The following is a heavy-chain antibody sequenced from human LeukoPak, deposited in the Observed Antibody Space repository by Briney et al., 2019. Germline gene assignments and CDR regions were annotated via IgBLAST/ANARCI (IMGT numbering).Heavy chain of an antibody. CDR2: ISSSSDYI. CDR3: TRGEAERCDY. V-gene: IGHV3-21*01. D-gene: IGHD1-1*01. J-gene: IGHJ4*02. Sequence: GGSLRLSCAASGFTFSSYSMNWVRQAPGKGLEWASSISSSSDYIYYADSVKGRFTISRDNAKNSLYLQMNSLRAEDTAVYYCTRGEAERCDYWGQGTLVTVSS. CDR1: GFTFSSYS.